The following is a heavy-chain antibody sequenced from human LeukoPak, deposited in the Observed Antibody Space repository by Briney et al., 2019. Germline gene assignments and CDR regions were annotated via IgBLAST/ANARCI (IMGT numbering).Heavy chain of an antibody. V-gene: IGHV4-59*01. J-gene: IGHJ3*02. CDR2: IYYSGST. CDR3: ARAHLGPVDAFDI. D-gene: IGHD1-14*01. CDR1: GGSISSYY. Sequence: SETLSLTCTVSGGSISSYYWSWIRQPPGKGLEWIGYIYYSGSTNYNPSLKSRVTISVDTSKNQFSLKLSSVTAADTAVYYCARAHLGPVDAFDIWGQGTMVTVSS.